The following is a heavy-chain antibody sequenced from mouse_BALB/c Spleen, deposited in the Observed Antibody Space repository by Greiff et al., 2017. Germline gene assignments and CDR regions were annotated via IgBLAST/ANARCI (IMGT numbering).Heavy chain of an antibody. CDR3: ARRNLDY. CDR1: GFTFSSFG. J-gene: IGHJ2*01. CDR2: ISSGSSTI. V-gene: IGHV5-17*02. Sequence: EVKLVESGGGLVQPGGSRKLSCAASGFTFSSFGMHWVRQAPEKGLEWVAYISSGSSTIYYAYTVKGRFTISRDNPKKTLFLQMTSLRSEDTAMYYCARRNLDYWGQGTTLTVSS.